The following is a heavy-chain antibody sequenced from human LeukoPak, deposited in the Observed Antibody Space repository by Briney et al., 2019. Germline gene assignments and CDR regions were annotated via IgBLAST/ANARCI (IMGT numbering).Heavy chain of an antibody. J-gene: IGHJ4*02. V-gene: IGHV4-59*01. CDR2: IYYSGRT. CDR3: AKQGLWVTTYFDY. Sequence: SETLSLTCTVSGGSISSDHWNWIRQPPGKGLEWIGCIYYSGRTYYNPSLKSRVSISVDMSKSQFSLRLTSVTAADTAVYYCAKQGLWVTTYFDYWGQGTLVTVSS. CDR1: GGSISSDH. D-gene: IGHD2-21*01.